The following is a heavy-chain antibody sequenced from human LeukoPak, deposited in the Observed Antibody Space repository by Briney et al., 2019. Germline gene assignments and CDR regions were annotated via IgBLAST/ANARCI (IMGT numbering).Heavy chain of an antibody. CDR1: GYTFSIYG. V-gene: IGHV1-18*01. J-gene: IGHJ4*02. CDR3: ARGLGNYPEIPLDY. CDR2: ISAYNGNT. Sequence: GASVKVSCKASGYTFSIYGVSWVRQAPGQGLEWVAWISAYNGNTNYAQKFQGRVTMTTDTSTSTAYMELRSLRSDDTAVFYCARGLGNYPEIPLDYWGQGTLVTVSS. D-gene: IGHD3-16*02.